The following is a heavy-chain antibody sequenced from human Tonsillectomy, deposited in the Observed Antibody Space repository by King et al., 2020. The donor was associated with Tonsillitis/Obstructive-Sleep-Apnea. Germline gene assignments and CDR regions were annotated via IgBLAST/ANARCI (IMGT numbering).Heavy chain of an antibody. J-gene: IGHJ4*02. CDR2: INHSGST. V-gene: IGHV4-34*01. CDR1: GVSFSGYY. D-gene: IGHD1-26*01. Sequence: VQLQQWVAVLLKPSETLSLTCAVYGVSFSGYYWSGIRQPPGKGLGCVGEINHSGSTHYNPSPKSRVTISVDTSKNQFSLKLSSVTAADTAVYYCAAISGSSYYFDYWGQGTLVTVSS. CDR3: AAISGSSYYFDY.